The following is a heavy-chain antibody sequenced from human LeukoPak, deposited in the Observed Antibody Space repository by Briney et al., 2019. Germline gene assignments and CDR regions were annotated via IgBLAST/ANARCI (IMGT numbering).Heavy chain of an antibody. Sequence: GSLRLSCAASGFTFSSYWMSWVRQAPGKGLEWVANIKQDGSEEYCVDSVKGRFTISRDNVKNSLYLQMNSLRAEDTAVYYCARVRYSYGYASRWFDPWGQGTLVTVTS. CDR3: ARVRYSYGYASRWFDP. J-gene: IGHJ5*01. CDR2: IKQDGSEE. V-gene: IGHV3-7*01. CDR1: GFTFSSYW. D-gene: IGHD5-18*01.